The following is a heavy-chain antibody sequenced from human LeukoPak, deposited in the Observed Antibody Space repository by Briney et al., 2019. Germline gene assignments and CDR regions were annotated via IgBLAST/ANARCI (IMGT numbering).Heavy chain of an antibody. Sequence: SETLSLTCTVSGGSISSTSYYWSWIRQPPGKGLEWIGYIYSSGDTNYNPSLKSRVTISVDTSKNQFSLKLSSVTAADTAVYYCARQDGYYFGSGSYMYYFDYWGQGTLVTVSS. D-gene: IGHD3-10*01. V-gene: IGHV4-61*01. CDR2: IYSSGDT. CDR3: ARQDGYYFGSGSYMYYFDY. CDR1: GGSISSTSYY. J-gene: IGHJ4*02.